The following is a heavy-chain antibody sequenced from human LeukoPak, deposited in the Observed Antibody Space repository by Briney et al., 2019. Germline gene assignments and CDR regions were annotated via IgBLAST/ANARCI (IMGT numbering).Heavy chain of an antibody. CDR1: GFTFSSYA. Sequence: GGSLRLSCAASGFTFSSYAMSWVRQAPGKGLEWVSAISGSGGSTYYADSVKGRFTISRDNAKNSLYLQMNSLRAEDTAVYYCARDYDSSSMAYWGQGTLVTVSS. J-gene: IGHJ4*02. D-gene: IGHD3-22*01. CDR3: ARDYDSSSMAY. V-gene: IGHV3-23*01. CDR2: ISGSGGST.